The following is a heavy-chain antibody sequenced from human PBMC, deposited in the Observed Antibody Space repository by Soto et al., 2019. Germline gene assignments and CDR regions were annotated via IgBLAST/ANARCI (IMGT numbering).Heavy chain of an antibody. CDR3: AREGDSGARYYYGMDV. CDR2: INPNSGGT. CDR1: GYTFTGYY. Sequence: QVQLVQSGAEVKKPGASVKVSCKASGYTFTGYYMHWVRQAPGQGLEWMGWINPNSGGTNYAQKFQGRVTMTRDTSISTADMELSRLRSDDTAVYYCAREGDSGARYYYGMDVWGQGTTVTVSS. D-gene: IGHD6-25*01. V-gene: IGHV1-2*02. J-gene: IGHJ6*02.